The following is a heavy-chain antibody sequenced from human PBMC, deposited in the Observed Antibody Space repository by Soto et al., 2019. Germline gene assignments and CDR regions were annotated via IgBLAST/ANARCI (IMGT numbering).Heavy chain of an antibody. V-gene: IGHV1-3*05. D-gene: IGHD2-21*02. Sequence: QVQLVQSGAEEKKPGASVKVSCKASGYTFTSYAMHWVRQAPGQRLEWMGWINAGIGNTKYSQKFQGRVTITRDISASTAYMELSSLRSEDTAVYYCARSIVVVTALDYWGQGTLVTVSS. CDR3: ARSIVVVTALDY. CDR2: INAGIGNT. CDR1: GYTFTSYA. J-gene: IGHJ4*02.